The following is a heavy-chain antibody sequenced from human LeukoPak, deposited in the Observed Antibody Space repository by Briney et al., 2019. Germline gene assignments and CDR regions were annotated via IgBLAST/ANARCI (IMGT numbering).Heavy chain of an antibody. D-gene: IGHD3-10*01. CDR1: GGSISSSSYY. CDR3: ARHPMVRGIPFYAFDI. V-gene: IGHV4-39*01. CDR2: IYYSGST. Sequence: SETLSLTCTVSGGSISSSSYYWGWIRQPPGTGLEWIGSIYYSGSTYYNPSLKSRVTISVDTSKNQFSLKLSSVTAADTAVYYCARHPMVRGIPFYAFDIWGQGTMVTVSS. J-gene: IGHJ3*02.